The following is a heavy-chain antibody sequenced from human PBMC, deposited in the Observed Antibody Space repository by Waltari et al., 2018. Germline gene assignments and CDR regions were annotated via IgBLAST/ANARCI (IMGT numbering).Heavy chain of an antibody. J-gene: IGHJ6*03. CDR2: IIPILGIA. CDR1: GGTFSSYT. Sequence: QVQLVQSGAEVKKPGSSVKVSCKASGGTFSSYTIGWVRRAPGQGLKWMGRIIPILGIANYAQKFQGRVTITADKSTSTAYMELSSLRSEDTAVYYCARDDTTPGKEPGLYYYYMDVWGKGTTVTVSS. V-gene: IGHV1-69*08. CDR3: ARDDTTPGKEPGLYYYYMDV. D-gene: IGHD2-15*01.